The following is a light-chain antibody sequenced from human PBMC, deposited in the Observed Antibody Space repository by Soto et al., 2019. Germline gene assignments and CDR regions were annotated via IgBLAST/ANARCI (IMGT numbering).Light chain of an antibody. V-gene: IGKV3-11*01. J-gene: IGKJ1*01. CDR1: QSIGYY. CDR2: DAS. CDR3: QQRGNWPPTWT. Sequence: EIVLTQSGATVSLSPGERATLSCRASQSIGYYLAWYQEKPGQAPRLLIYDASIRATGIPARFSGSWSGTDFTLTINGLEPEDSAVYYCQQRGNWPPTWTFGQGTKVDIK.